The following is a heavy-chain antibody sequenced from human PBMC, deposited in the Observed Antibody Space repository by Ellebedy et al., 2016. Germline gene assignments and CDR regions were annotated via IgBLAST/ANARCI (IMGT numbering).Heavy chain of an antibody. V-gene: IGHV3-30*18. D-gene: IGHD4-17*01. CDR2: ISYDGSNK. CDR3: AKDDYGDYVSWFDP. CDR1: GFTFSSYG. Sequence: GGSLRLSCAASGFTFSSYGMHWVRQAPGKGLEWVAVISYDGSNKYYADSVKGRFTISRDNSKNTLYLQMNSLRAEDTAVYYCAKDDYGDYVSWFDPWGQGTLVTVSS. J-gene: IGHJ5*02.